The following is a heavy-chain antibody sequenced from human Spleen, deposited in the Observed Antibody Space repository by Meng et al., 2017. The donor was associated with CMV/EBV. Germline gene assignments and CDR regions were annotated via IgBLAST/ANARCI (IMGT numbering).Heavy chain of an antibody. V-gene: IGHV3-7*03. CDR3: AVGYCSSTSCYLDY. CDR1: GFTFSTSW. J-gene: IGHJ4*02. Sequence: GESLKISCAASGFTFSTSWMSWVRQAPGKGLEWVANIREDGSSKYYADPVKGRFTISRDNAKNSLFLQMSSLRAEDTAVYYCAVGYCSSTSCYLDYWGQGTLVTVSS. D-gene: IGHD2-2*01. CDR2: IREDGSSK.